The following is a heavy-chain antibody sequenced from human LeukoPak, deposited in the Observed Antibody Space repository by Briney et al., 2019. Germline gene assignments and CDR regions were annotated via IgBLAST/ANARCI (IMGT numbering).Heavy chain of an antibody. D-gene: IGHD2-2*01. V-gene: IGHV4-39*07. CDR2: IYYSGSS. CDR3: ASMPTFR. Sequence: SETLSLTCTVSGDSITNNNCYWGWVRQPPGKGLEWIASIYYSGSSYYNPSLKSRVTMSVDTSKNQFSLKLSSVTAADTAVYYCASMPTFRWGQGTLVTVSS. CDR1: GDSITNNNCY. J-gene: IGHJ4*02.